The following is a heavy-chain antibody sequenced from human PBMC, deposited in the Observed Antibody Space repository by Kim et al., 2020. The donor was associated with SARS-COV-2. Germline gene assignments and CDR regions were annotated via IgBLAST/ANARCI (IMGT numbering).Heavy chain of an antibody. CDR2: ISYDGSNK. D-gene: IGHD3-10*01. CDR1: GFTFSSYA. Sequence: GGSLRLSCAASGFTFSSYAMHWVRQAPGKGLEWVAVISYDGSNKYYADSVKGRFTISRDNSKNTLYLQMNSLRAEDTAVYYCASRDSMVRGVRGGSFDYWGQGTLVTVSS. V-gene: IGHV3-30*04. CDR3: ASRDSMVRGVRGGSFDY. J-gene: IGHJ4*02.